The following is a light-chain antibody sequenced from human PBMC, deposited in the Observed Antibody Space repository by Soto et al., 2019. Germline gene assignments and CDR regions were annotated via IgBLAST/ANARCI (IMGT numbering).Light chain of an antibody. CDR2: GAS. CDR3: QQYGSSPLT. Sequence: VLPQSPDTLSLSPGDRATLSCRASQSVRSTFLAWYQQKPGQAPRLLIYGASNRAAGIPERFSGSASGTEFTLTISRLEPDDSAVYYCQQYGSSPLTFGQGTKVEIK. J-gene: IGKJ1*01. V-gene: IGKV3-20*01. CDR1: QSVRSTF.